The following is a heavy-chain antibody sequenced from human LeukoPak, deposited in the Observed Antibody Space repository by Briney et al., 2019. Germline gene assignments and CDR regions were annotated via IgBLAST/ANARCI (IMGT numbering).Heavy chain of an antibody. CDR3: ASSKDHYCRY. Sequence: PGGSLRLSCAASGFSFSDSWMTWVRQTPGKGLQWVASIHQDAGEKQYLDSVRGRFTISRDNARNSLYLQMNSLRVEDTAVYYCASSKDHYCRYWGQGTPVTVFS. CDR2: IHQDAGEK. V-gene: IGHV3-7*05. CDR1: GFSFSDSW. J-gene: IGHJ4*02.